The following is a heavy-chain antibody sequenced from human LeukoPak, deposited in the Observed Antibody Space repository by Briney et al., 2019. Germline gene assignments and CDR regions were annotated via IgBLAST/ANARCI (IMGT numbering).Heavy chain of an antibody. D-gene: IGHD5-18*01. Sequence: PSETLSLTCTVSGDSISRGSYSWSWIRQPAGKGLEWIGVIYTSGSPNYNPSLKSRVAISVDTSNNQFSLKLSSVTAADTAAYYCARGRGYSSLWGHVTQVTVSS. CDR1: GDSISRGSYS. CDR2: IYTSGSP. V-gene: IGHV4-61*02. CDR3: ARGRGYSSL. J-gene: IGHJ4*01.